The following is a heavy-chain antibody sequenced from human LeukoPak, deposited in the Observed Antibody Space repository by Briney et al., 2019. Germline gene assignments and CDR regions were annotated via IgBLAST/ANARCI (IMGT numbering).Heavy chain of an antibody. Sequence: SETLSLTCAVYGGSFSGYYWSWIRQPPGKGLEWIGEINHSGSTNYNPSPKSRATISVDTSKNQFSLKLSSVTAADTAVYYCARGMAKNRGPYDYWGQGTLVTVSS. D-gene: IGHD1-14*01. V-gene: IGHV4-34*01. CDR3: ARGMAKNRGPYDY. CDR1: GGSFSGYY. CDR2: INHSGST. J-gene: IGHJ4*02.